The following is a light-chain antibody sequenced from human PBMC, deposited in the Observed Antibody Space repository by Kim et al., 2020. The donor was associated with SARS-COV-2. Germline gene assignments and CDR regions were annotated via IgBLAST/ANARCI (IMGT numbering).Light chain of an antibody. CDR2: RNN. J-gene: IGLJ3*02. Sequence: PGQRVIISCAGSSSNSGSNYVYWYQQLPGTAPKLLIYRNNQRPSGVPDRFSGSKSGTSASLAISGLRSEDEADYYCAAWDDSLSGLFGGGTQLTVL. V-gene: IGLV1-47*01. CDR3: AAWDDSLSGL. CDR1: SSNSGSNY.